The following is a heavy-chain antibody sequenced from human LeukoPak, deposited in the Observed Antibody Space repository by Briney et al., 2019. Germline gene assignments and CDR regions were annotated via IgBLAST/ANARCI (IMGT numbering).Heavy chain of an antibody. V-gene: IGHV3-23*01. CDR3: AKGVVPSTVITPFDY. CDR2: IIGSGDIT. D-gene: IGHD4-23*01. J-gene: IGHJ4*02. CDR1: GFTFSGYA. Sequence: RTGGSLRLSCPASGFTFSGYAMSWVRQAPGKGLEWVSSIIGSGDITYYADSVKGRFTISRDNSKNTLYLQMNSLRAEDTAVYYCAKGVVPSTVITPFDYWGQGTLVTVSS.